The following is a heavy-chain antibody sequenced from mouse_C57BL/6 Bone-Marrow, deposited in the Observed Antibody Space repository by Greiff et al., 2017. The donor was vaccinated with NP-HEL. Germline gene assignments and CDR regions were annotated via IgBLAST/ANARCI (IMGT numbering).Heavy chain of an antibody. CDR1: GYTFTDYY. CDR2: INPNNGGT. V-gene: IGHV1-26*01. J-gene: IGHJ3*01. D-gene: IGHD2-4*01. Sequence: EVQLQQSGPELVKPGASVKISCKASGYTFTDYYMNWVKQSHGKSLEWIGDINPNNGGTSYNQKFKGKATLTVDKSSSTAYMELRNLTSEDSAVYYCARSYDYDGAWFAYWGQGTLVTVSA. CDR3: ARSYDYDGAWFAY.